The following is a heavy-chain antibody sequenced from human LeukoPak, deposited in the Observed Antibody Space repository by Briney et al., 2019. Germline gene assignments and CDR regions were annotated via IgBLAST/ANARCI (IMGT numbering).Heavy chain of an antibody. CDR1: GFTVSSNY. CDR3: ARGTIGWAGVDY. D-gene: IGHD6-19*01. J-gene: IGHJ4*02. V-gene: IGHV3-66*01. Sequence: PGGSLRLSCAASGFTVSSNYMSWVRQAPGKGLEWVSVIYSGGSTYYADSVKGRFTISRDNAKNTLYLQMNSLRAEDTAVYYCARGTIGWAGVDYWGQGTLVTVSS. CDR2: IYSGGST.